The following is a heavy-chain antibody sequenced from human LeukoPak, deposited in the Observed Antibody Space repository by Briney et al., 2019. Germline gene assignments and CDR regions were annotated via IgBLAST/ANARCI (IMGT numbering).Heavy chain of an antibody. J-gene: IGHJ4*02. V-gene: IGHV4-59*01. CDR1: GDSISGFY. CDR3: ARGMTTLTPLAY. D-gene: IGHD4-11*01. Sequence: SETLSLTCTVSGDSISGFYWSWIRQPPGKGLDWIGYIHYSGSTTYNPSLKSRVTISVDTSKNQFSLRLSSVTAADTAVYYCARGMTTLTPLAYWGQGALVTVSS. CDR2: IHYSGST.